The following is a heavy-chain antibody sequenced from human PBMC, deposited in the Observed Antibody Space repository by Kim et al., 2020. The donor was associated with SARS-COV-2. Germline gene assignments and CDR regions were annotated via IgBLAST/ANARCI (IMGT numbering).Heavy chain of an antibody. V-gene: IGHV1-18*04. CDR3: ARGKMATNWVFAFDI. J-gene: IGHJ3*02. Sequence: ASVKVSCKASGYTFTSYGISWVRQAPGQGLEWMGWISAYNGNTNYAQKLQGRVTMTTDTSTSTAYMELRSLRSDDTAVYYCARGKMATNWVFAFDIWGQGTMVTVSS. CDR2: ISAYNGNT. D-gene: IGHD5-12*01. CDR1: GYTFTSYG.